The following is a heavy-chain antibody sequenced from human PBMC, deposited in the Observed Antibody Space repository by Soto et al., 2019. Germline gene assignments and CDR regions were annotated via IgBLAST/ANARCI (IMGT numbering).Heavy chain of an antibody. V-gene: IGHV3-33*01. CDR1: GFTFRSYG. CDR3: ARGYSSGSMTLDY. Sequence: QVQLVESGGGVVQPGRSLRLSCVASGFTFRSYGMHWVRQAPGKGLEGVAVIWYDGRNKYYADSVKGRFTISRDNSKNTLYLQMNSLRAEDTAVYYCARGYSSGSMTLDYWGQGTLVTVSS. CDR2: IWYDGRNK. J-gene: IGHJ4*02. D-gene: IGHD3-22*01.